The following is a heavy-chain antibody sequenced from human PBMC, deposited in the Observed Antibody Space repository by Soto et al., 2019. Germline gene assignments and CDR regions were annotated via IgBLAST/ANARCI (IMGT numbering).Heavy chain of an antibody. CDR3: ARDSAGYYDFWSGYFNWFDP. CDR2: ISSSSSTI. J-gene: IGHJ5*02. V-gene: IGHV3-48*01. Sequence: EVQLVESGGGLVQPGGSLRLSCAASGFTFSSYSMNWVRQAPGKGLEWVSYISSSSSTIYYADSVKGRFTISRDNAKNSLYLQRNSLRAEDTAVYYCARDSAGYYDFWSGYFNWFDPWGQGTLVTVSS. CDR1: GFTFSSYS. D-gene: IGHD3-3*01.